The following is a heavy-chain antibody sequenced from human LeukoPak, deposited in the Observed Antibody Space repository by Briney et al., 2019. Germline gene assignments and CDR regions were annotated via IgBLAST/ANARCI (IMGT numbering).Heavy chain of an antibody. D-gene: IGHD3-22*01. V-gene: IGHV5-10-1*01. CDR3: ARHGVGYDSSGYYYFLDY. J-gene: IGHJ4*02. CDR2: IDPSDSYT. CDR1: GYSFTSYW. Sequence: GSLKISCKGSGYSFTSYWISWVPQMPGKGLEWIGRIDPSDSYTNYSPSFQGHVTISADKSISTAYLQWSSLKASDTAMYYCARHGVGYDSSGYYYFLDYWGQGTLVTVSS.